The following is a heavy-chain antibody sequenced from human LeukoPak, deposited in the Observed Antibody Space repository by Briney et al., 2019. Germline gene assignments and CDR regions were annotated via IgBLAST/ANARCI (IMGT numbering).Heavy chain of an antibody. D-gene: IGHD6-19*01. CDR3: ASESSGRMDDAFDI. CDR2: IIPIFGTA. Sequence: SVKVSCKASGGTFSSYAISWVRQAPRQGLEWMGGIIPIFGTANYAQKFQGRVTITADESTSTAYMELSSLRSEDTAVYYCASESSGRMDDAFDIWGQGTMVTVSS. J-gene: IGHJ3*02. V-gene: IGHV1-69*13. CDR1: GGTFSSYA.